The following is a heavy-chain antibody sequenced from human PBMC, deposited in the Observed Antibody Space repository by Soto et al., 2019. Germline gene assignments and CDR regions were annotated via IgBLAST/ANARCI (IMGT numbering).Heavy chain of an antibody. CDR3: ATLSYDYVWGSVDY. CDR2: ISGSGGST. CDR1: GFTFSSYA. V-gene: IGHV3-23*01. J-gene: IGHJ4*02. Sequence: EVQLLESGGGLVQPGGSLRLSCAASGFTFSSYAMSWVRQAPGKGLEWVSAISGSGGSTYYADSVKGRFTISRDNSKTTLYLQMNSLRAEDTAVDYCATLSYDYVWGSVDYWGQGPLVTVSS. D-gene: IGHD3-16*01.